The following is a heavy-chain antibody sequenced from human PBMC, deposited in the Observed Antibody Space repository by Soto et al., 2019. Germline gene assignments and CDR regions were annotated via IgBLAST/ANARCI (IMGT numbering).Heavy chain of an antibody. V-gene: IGHV1-69*01. D-gene: IGHD1-1*01. CDR1: GGTFSSYA. Sequence: QVQLVQSGAEVKKPGSSVKVSCKASGGTFSSYAISWVRQAPGQGLEWMGGIIPIFGTANYAQKFQGRVTITADESTITAYMELSSLRSEDTAVYYCASPYDPNLNDVEDAFDIGGQGTMVTVSS. CDR3: ASPYDPNLNDVEDAFDI. J-gene: IGHJ3*02. CDR2: IIPIFGTA.